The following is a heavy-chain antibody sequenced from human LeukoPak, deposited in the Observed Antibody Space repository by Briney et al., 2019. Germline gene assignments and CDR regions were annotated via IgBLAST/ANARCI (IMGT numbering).Heavy chain of an antibody. Sequence: GGSLRLSCVASGFTFSSYGMHWVRQAPGKGLEWVAVISYDGSNKYYADSVKGRFTISRDNSKNTLYLQMNSLRAEDTAVYYCAKDQANYDYVWGSYRGGENWFDPWGQGTLVTVSS. CDR3: AKDQANYDYVWGSYRGGENWFDP. J-gene: IGHJ5*02. CDR2: ISYDGSNK. D-gene: IGHD3-16*02. CDR1: GFTFSSYG. V-gene: IGHV3-30*18.